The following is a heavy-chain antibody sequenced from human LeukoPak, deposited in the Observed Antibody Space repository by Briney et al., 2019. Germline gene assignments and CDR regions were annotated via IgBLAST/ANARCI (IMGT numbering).Heavy chain of an antibody. CDR2: MNPNSGNT. D-gene: IGHD1-26*01. Sequence: ASVKVSCKASGYTFTSYDINWVRQATGQGLEWMGWMNPNSGNTGYAQKFQGRVTMTRNTSISTACMELSSLRSEDTAVYYCARARRRVGATTYYYMDVWGKGTTVTVSS. V-gene: IGHV1-8*01. CDR3: ARARRRVGATTYYYMDV. CDR1: GYTFTSYD. J-gene: IGHJ6*03.